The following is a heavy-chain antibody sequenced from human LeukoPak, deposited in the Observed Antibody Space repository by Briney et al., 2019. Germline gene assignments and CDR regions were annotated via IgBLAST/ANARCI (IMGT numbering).Heavy chain of an antibody. Sequence: KTSETLSLTCTVSGGSISSHYWSWIRQPPGKGLEWIGYIYYSGSTNYNPSLKSRVTISVDTSKNQFSLKLSSVTAADTAVYYCARSIAAAGPQEFDYWGQGTLVTVSS. CDR3: ARSIAAAGPQEFDY. CDR1: GGSISSHY. D-gene: IGHD6-13*01. CDR2: IYYSGST. V-gene: IGHV4-59*08. J-gene: IGHJ4*02.